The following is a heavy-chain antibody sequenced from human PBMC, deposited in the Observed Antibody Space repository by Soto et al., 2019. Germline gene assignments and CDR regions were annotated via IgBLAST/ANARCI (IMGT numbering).Heavy chain of an antibody. Sequence: EGSLRLSWAASGFTFSSYEMNWVRQAPGRGLEWVSFIRRSGSTIYYAESVKGRFTISRDNAKNSLYLQMNSLRAEDTAVYYCARDVKSEVIDAYYYYGLDVWGQGTTVTVSS. D-gene: IGHD3-22*01. CDR1: GFTFSSYE. V-gene: IGHV3-48*03. J-gene: IGHJ6*02. CDR3: ARDVKSEVIDAYYYYGLDV. CDR2: IRRSGSTI.